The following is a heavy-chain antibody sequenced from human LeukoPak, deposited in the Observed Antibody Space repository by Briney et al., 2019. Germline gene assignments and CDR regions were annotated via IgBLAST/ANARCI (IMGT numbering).Heavy chain of an antibody. D-gene: IGHD3-22*01. J-gene: IGHJ4*02. CDR3: ARVRSGYSQSYYFDY. Sequence: ASVKVSCKASGYTFTSYAMHWVRQAPGQRLEWMGWINAGNGNTKYSQEFQGRVTMTRDMSTSTVYMELSSLRSEDTAVYYCARVRSGYSQSYYFDYWGQGTLVTVSS. CDR2: INAGNGNT. V-gene: IGHV1-3*03. CDR1: GYTFTSYA.